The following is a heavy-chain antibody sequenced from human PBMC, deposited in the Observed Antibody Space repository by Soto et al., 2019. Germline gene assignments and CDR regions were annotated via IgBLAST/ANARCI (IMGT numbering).Heavy chain of an antibody. Sequence: LRLSCEASGFAIRSNAIHWVRQAPGKGLEWVAVISFEGSYKYYADSVKGRFTVSRDNSKNTVSLQMDSLTGEDSALYYCVRAAGIAAAGSSQGVLWGQGTLVTVSS. CDR2: ISFEGSYK. CDR3: VRAAGIAAAGSSQGVL. J-gene: IGHJ4*02. CDR1: GFAIRSNA. D-gene: IGHD6-13*01. V-gene: IGHV3-30*04.